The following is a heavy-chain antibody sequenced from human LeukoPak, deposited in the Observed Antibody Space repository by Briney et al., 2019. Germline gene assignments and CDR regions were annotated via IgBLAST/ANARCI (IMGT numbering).Heavy chain of an antibody. CDR1: GGSIGSYY. CDR3: AREDPQTTVPEGLDV. D-gene: IGHD4-17*01. CDR2: IYYSGTT. J-gene: IGHJ6*02. V-gene: IGHV4-59*01. Sequence: PSETLSLTCAVSGGSIGSYYWGWLRQPPGRGLEWIGYIYYSGTTNYNPSLKSRVTISVDTSKNQFSLKLTSVTAADTAVYYCAREDPQTTVPEGLDVWGQGTTVTVSS.